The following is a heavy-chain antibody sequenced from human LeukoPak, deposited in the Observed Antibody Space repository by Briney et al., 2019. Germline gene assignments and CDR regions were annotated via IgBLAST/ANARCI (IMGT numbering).Heavy chain of an antibody. CDR3: AKQEKDSSSWLNYYYYGMDV. Sequence: GGSLRLSCAASGFTFDDYAMHWARQAPGKGLEWVSLISGDGGSTYYADSVKGRCTISRDNSKNSLYLQMNSLRTEDTALYYCAKQEKDSSSWLNYYYYGMDVWGQGTTVTVSS. CDR1: GFTFDDYA. V-gene: IGHV3-43*02. CDR2: ISGDGGST. D-gene: IGHD6-13*01. J-gene: IGHJ6*02.